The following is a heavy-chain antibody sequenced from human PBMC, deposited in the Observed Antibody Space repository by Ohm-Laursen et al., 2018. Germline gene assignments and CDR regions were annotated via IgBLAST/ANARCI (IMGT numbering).Heavy chain of an antibody. CDR1: GFTFSNYY. CDR3: ASNYYQMDH. J-gene: IGHJ4*02. CDR2: ISSSGSTI. Sequence: SLRLSCAASGFTFSNYYMSWIRQAPGKGLEWVSYISSSGSTIYYADSVKGRFTISRDNAKNSLFLQMNSLRVEDTAVYYCASNYYQMDHWGQGTLVTVPS. D-gene: IGHD3-22*01. V-gene: IGHV3-11*01.